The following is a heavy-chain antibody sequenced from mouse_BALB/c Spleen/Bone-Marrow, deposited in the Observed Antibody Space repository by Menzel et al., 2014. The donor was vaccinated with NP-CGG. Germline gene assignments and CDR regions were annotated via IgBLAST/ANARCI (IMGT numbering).Heavy chain of an antibody. V-gene: IGHV3-8*02. CDR3: ARGNGYHFDY. CDR1: GDSITSSY. D-gene: IGHD1-2*01. CDR2: ISYSGNA. J-gene: IGHJ2*01. Sequence: EVQRVESGPSLVRPSQTPSLTCSVTGDSITSSYWNWIRKFPGNKLEYMGYISYSGNAYYNPSLKSRISLTRDTSKNQHYLQLNSVTTEDTATYFCARGNGYHFDYWGQGTTLTVSS.